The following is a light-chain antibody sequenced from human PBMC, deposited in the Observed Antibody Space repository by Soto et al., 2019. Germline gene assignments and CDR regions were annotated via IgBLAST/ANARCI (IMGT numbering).Light chain of an antibody. CDR2: DAS. J-gene: IGKJ1*01. Sequence: DMQMTQSPSTLSASVGVSVTITCRASQNIRNWLAWYQQKPGKAPNPLIYDASSLESGVPSRFSGSGSGTEFTLTISSLQPDDFATYYCQQYNSYSGTFGQGTKVDIK. CDR1: QNIRNW. CDR3: QQYNSYSGT. V-gene: IGKV1-5*01.